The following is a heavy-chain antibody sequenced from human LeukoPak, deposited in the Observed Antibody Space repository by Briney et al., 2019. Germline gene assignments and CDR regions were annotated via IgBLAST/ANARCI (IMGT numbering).Heavy chain of an antibody. CDR2: IYTSGST. D-gene: IGHD3-3*01. J-gene: IGHJ5*02. CDR3: ARLGEYYDFWSGYYPKWFDP. Sequence: SETLSLTCTVSGGSISRYYWSWIRQPPGKGLEWIGYIYTSGSTNYNPSLKSRVTISVDTSKNQFSLKLSSVTAADTAVYYCARLGEYYDFWSGYYPKWFDPWGQGTLVTVSS. V-gene: IGHV4-4*09. CDR1: GGSISRYY.